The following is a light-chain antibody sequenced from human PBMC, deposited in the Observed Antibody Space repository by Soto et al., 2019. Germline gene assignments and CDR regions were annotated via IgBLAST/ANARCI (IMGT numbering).Light chain of an antibody. J-gene: IGKJ5*01. CDR3: RQYNNWPPIT. V-gene: IGKV3-15*01. CDR2: GAS. CDR1: QSVRRN. Sequence: SPATLSVSPGERATLSCRASQSVRRNLAWYQQKPGQPPRLLISGASTRATGIPARFSGSGSGTVFTLTISSLQSADFAVYYCRQYNNWPPITFSQGTRLEI.